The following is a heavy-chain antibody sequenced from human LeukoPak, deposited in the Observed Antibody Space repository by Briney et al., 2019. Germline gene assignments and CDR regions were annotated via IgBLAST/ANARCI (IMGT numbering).Heavy chain of an antibody. CDR1: GFTFSSYS. CDR3: ARRTIGSGSYYNAFDI. D-gene: IGHD3-10*01. CDR2: ISSSSSYI. J-gene: IGHJ3*02. Sequence: GGSLRLSCAASGFTFSSYSMNWVRQAPGKGLEWGSSISSSSSYIYYADSVKGRFTISRDNAKNSLYLQMNSLRAEDTAVYYCARRTIGSGSYYNAFDIWGQGTMVTVSS. V-gene: IGHV3-21*01.